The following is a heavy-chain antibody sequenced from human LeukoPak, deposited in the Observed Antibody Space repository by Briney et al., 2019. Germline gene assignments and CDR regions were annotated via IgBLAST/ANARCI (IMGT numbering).Heavy chain of an antibody. CDR2: FISFLNQA. D-gene: IGHD6-19*01. Sequence: SVTVSCKASGYTFTSYYMHWVRQAPGQGLEWMGRFISFLNQATYAQKFQGSVTISADKSTNTAYMEVDSLKSEDTAVYYCAREDLAAGASAFDYWGQGTLVTVSA. CDR1: GYTFTSYY. V-gene: IGHV1-69*04. CDR3: AREDLAAGASAFDY. J-gene: IGHJ4*02.